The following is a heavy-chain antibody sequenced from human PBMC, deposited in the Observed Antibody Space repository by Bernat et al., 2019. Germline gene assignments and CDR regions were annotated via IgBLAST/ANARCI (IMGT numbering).Heavy chain of an antibody. CDR3: ARNGYYCMDV. V-gene: IGHV4-4*02. Sequence: QVQLQESGPGLVKPSVTLSLTCAVSGGSISSHDWWSWVRQPPGKGLEWIGEIHHSGSTNYNPSLKNRVTISVDKSKNQFSLRLSSVTAAETAVYYCARNGYYCMDVLGTVTTVSVAS. J-gene: IGHJ6*03. CDR2: IHHSGST. CDR1: GGSISSHDW.